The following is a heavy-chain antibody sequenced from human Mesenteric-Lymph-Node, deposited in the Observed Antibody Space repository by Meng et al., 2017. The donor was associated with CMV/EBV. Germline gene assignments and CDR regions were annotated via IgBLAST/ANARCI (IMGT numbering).Heavy chain of an antibody. D-gene: IGHD3-22*01. CDR3: ARSHYYDNSGYDYYYYGMDV. CDR1: GYIFNNYW. J-gene: IGHJ6*02. V-gene: IGHV5-51*01. CDR2: VYPGDSET. Sequence: GESLKISCRASGYIFNNYWIAWVRQMPGKGLEWMGIVYPGDSETRYSPSFLGQVTISADKSIRTAYLQWSSLKASDTAMYYCARSHYYDNSGYDYYYYGMDVWGQGTTVTVSS.